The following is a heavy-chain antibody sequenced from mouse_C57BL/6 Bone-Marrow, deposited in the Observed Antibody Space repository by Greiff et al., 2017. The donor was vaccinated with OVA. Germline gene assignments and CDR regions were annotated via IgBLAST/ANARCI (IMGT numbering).Heavy chain of an antibody. CDR2: FYPGSGSI. V-gene: IGHV1-62-2*01. CDR1: GYTFTEYT. Sequence: VKLQESGAELVKPGASVKLSCKASGYTFTEYTIHWVKQRSGQGLEWIGWFYPGSGSIKYNEKFKDKATLTADKSSSTVYMELSRLTSEDSAVYFCARHGYYGNYFTIVYFDVWGTGTTVTVSS. J-gene: IGHJ1*03. CDR3: ARHGYYGNYFTIVYFDV. D-gene: IGHD2-1*01.